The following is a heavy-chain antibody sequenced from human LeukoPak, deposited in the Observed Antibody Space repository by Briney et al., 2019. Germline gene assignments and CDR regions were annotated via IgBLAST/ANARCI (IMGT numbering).Heavy chain of an antibody. J-gene: IGHJ4*02. CDR1: GFTFDDYA. D-gene: IGHD3-10*01. V-gene: IGHV3-9*01. Sequence: PGGSLRLSCAASGFTFDDYAMHWVRQAPGKGLEWVSGISWNSGSIGYADSVKGRFTISRDNAKNSLYLQMNSLRAEDTALYYCAKDPLDGSGSYYPSKFPYYFDYWGQGTLVTVSS. CDR2: ISWNSGSI. CDR3: AKDPLDGSGSYYPSKFPYYFDY.